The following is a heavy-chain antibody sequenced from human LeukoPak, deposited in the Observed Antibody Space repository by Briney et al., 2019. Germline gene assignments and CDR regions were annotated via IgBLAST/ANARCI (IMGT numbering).Heavy chain of an antibody. CDR1: GITFSSYG. Sequence: GGSLRLSCAATGITFSSYGMSWVRRAPGKGLEWVSYISSGSSYIYYADSVKGRFTVSRDNAKNSLDLQMNSLRAEDTAVYYCARHGGTAFFDYWGQGTLVTVSS. J-gene: IGHJ4*02. CDR2: ISSGSSYI. CDR3: ARHGGTAFFDY. V-gene: IGHV3-21*01. D-gene: IGHD5-18*01.